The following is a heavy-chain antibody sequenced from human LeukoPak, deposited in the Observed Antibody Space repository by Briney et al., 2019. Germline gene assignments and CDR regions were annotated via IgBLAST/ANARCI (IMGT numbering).Heavy chain of an antibody. CDR3: ARQISDYYYYYIDV. D-gene: IGHD3-10*01. CDR1: GGSISSSHYY. Sequence: SETLSLTCTVSGGSISSSHYYWGWIRQPPGKGLEWIGTFYYSGTTYYNPSLESRVTISEDTSKNQFSLTLRSMTAADTAVCYCARQISDYYYYYIDVWGKGTTVTVSS. CDR2: FYYSGTT. J-gene: IGHJ6*03. V-gene: IGHV4-39*01.